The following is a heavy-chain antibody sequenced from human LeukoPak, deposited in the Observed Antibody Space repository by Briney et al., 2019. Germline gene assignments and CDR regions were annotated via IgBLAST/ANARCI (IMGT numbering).Heavy chain of an antibody. D-gene: IGHD3-10*01. CDR1: GGSISSGSYY. CDR3: ARDIGLWFGESYYYYYYMDV. CDR2: IHTSGST. V-gene: IGHV4-61*02. Sequence: SETLSLTXTVSGGSISSGSYYWSWIRQPAGNGLEWIGRIHTSGSTNYNPSLKSRVTISVDTSKNQFSLKLSSVTAADTAVYYCARDIGLWFGESYYYYYYMDVWGKGTTVTVSS. J-gene: IGHJ6*03.